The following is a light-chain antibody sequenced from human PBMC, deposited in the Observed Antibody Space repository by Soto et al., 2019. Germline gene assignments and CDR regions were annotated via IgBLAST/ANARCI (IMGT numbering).Light chain of an antibody. CDR1: QSVSRN. Sequence: EIVLTQSPATLSVSPGERATLSCRASQSVSRNLAWYQQKPGQAPRLLIYDPSTRATGIPARFSGSGSGTEFTLTISSLQYEDFAVYYCQQYNNWPPWTFGQGTKVDIK. J-gene: IGKJ1*01. CDR2: DPS. CDR3: QQYNNWPPWT. V-gene: IGKV3-15*01.